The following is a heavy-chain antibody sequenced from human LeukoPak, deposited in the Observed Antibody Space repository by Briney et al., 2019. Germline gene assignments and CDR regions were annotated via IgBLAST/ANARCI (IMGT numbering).Heavy chain of an antibody. CDR2: IYPDDSDT. D-gene: IGHD2-2*01. V-gene: IGHV5-51*01. CDR3: ARLSEDIVVVPAAKALDY. Sequence: GESLKISCKGSGYSFTSYWIGWVRQMPGKGLEWMGIIYPDDSDTRYSPSFQGQVTISADKSISTAYLQWSSLKASDIAMYYCARLSEDIVVVPAAKALDYWGQGTLVTVSS. J-gene: IGHJ4*02. CDR1: GYSFTSYW.